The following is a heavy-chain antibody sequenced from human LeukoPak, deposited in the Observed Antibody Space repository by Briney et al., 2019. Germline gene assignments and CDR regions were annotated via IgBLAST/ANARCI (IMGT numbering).Heavy chain of an antibody. Sequence: GGSLRLSCAASGFTFSSYAMHWVRQAPGKGLEWVAVISYDGSNKYYADSVKGRFTISRDNSKNTLYLQMNSLRAEDTAVYCCAAGSGWYFGAFDIWGQGTMVTVSS. CDR1: GFTFSSYA. D-gene: IGHD6-19*01. CDR2: ISYDGSNK. CDR3: AAGSGWYFGAFDI. J-gene: IGHJ3*02. V-gene: IGHV3-30-3*01.